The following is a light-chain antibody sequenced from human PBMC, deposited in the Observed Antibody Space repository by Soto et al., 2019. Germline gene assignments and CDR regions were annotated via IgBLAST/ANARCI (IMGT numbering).Light chain of an antibody. CDR3: QQYGSSPRT. J-gene: IGKJ2*01. CDR2: AAS. Sequence: EIVLTQSPGPLSLSPGERATLSCRASQRISSNYLAWYQQRPGQAPRLLIYAASSRATGIPDRFSGGGSATDFTLTVSRVEPEDFAVYYCQQYGSSPRTFGQGTKLEIK. V-gene: IGKV3-20*01. CDR1: QRISSNY.